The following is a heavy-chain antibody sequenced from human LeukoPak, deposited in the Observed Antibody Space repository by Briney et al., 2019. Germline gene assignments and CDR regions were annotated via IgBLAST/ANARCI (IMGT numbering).Heavy chain of an antibody. V-gene: IGHV3-23*01. Sequence: GGSLRLSCAASGFTFSSYAMSGVRQAPGKGLEWVSGIGHGGIHTYYADSVKGRFIISRDDSKNTLYLQMNSLRADDTAVYHCAKEKKSGGWPIDNWGQGALVTVSS. J-gene: IGHJ4*02. D-gene: IGHD2-15*01. CDR1: GFTFSSYA. CDR2: IGHGGIHT. CDR3: AKEKKSGGWPIDN.